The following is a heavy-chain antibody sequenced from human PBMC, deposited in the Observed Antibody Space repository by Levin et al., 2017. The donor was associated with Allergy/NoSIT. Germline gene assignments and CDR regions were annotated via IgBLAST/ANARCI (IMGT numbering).Heavy chain of an antibody. D-gene: IGHD3-10*01. V-gene: IGHV4-39*01. CDR1: GGSIAGSSSY. CDR2: IYHSGTT. J-gene: IGHJ4*02. CDR3: ARQDAVTLFRGLITY. Sequence: SETLSLTCTVSGGSIAGSSSYWGWIRQPPGKGLEWIGAIYHSGTTYFNPSLKSRVTLSVDTSNTQFSLKLSSVTAADTAVYYCARQDAVTLFRGLITYWGQGTLVTVSS.